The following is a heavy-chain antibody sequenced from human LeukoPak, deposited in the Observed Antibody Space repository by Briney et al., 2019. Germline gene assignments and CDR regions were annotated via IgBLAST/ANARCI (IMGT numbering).Heavy chain of an antibody. D-gene: IGHD1-7*01. V-gene: IGHV4-59*01. CDR2: SYHRGSF. CDR3: VRDRELGH. Sequence: RTSETLSLTCTVSGGSIRGYYWSWIRQPPGKGLEWIGWSYHRGSFTYNSSLKSRVAISVDTPKNQFSLRLTSVTAADTAVYFCVRDRELGHWGPGTLVTVSS. CDR1: GGSIRGYY. J-gene: IGHJ4*02.